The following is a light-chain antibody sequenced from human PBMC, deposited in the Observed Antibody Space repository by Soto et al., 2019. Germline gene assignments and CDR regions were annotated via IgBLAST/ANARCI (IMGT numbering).Light chain of an antibody. V-gene: IGLV2-11*01. Sequence: QSVLTQPRSVSGSPGQSVTISCTGTSSDVGGYKYVSWYQQKPGKAPKLIIYGVSRWPSGVPNRFSGSKSGNRASLTISGLPDEDEGDYYCCSYAGGPEVFGTGTKVTVL. CDR2: GVS. J-gene: IGLJ1*01. CDR1: SSDVGGYKY. CDR3: CSYAGGPEV.